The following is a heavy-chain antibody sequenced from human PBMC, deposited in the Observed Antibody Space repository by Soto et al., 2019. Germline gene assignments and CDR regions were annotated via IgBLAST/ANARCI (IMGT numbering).Heavy chain of an antibody. D-gene: IGHD3-16*01. CDR1: GYICVNYG. CDR2: ISPYTGNT. V-gene: IGHV1-18*01. Sequence: QVQLVQSGDEVKKPGASVKVSCKASGYICVNYGIAWVRQAPGQGLEWMGWISPYTGNTHSATKVQGRLTMTTDTSTSTAYMDLGSVTSDDTAVYYCVMVDNYVTPTPQDVWGQGTTVTVS. J-gene: IGHJ6*02. CDR3: VMVDNYVTPTPQDV.